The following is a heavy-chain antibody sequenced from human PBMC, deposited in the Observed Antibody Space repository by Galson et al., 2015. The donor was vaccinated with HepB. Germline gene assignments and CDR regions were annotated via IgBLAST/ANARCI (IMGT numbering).Heavy chain of an antibody. J-gene: IGHJ6*02. CDR1: GDSVSSNYAV. CDR2: TYYRSKWIY. Sequence: CAISGDSVSSNYAVWNWIRQSPSRGLEWLGRTYYRSKWIYDYAESVKSRITITPDTSKNLVPLQLHSVIPEDAAVYYCAYGVDVWGQGTTVTVSS. CDR3: AYGVDV. V-gene: IGHV6-1*01.